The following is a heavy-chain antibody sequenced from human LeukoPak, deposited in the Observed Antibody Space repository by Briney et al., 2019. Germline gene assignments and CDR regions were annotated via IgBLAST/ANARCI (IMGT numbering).Heavy chain of an antibody. CDR3: AREDSSSSGTRAFDI. V-gene: IGHV4-61*05. CDR2: IYYSGIT. Sequence: SDTLSLTCTVSGGSISSSSYYWGWIRQPPGKGLESIVYIYYSGITNYNPSLKSQLTISIDKYDNQFSTKLSSVTAPDTAVYYCAREDSSSSGTRAFDIWGQGTMVTVSS. J-gene: IGHJ3*02. D-gene: IGHD6-6*01. CDR1: GGSISSSSYY.